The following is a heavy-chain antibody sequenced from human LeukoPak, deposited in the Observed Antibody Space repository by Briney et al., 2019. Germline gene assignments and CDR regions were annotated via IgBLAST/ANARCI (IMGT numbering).Heavy chain of an antibody. CDR2: MNPNSGNT. CDR3: AREEGVSGWYLRYYGMDV. J-gene: IGHJ6*02. CDR1: GYTFTSYD. V-gene: IGHV1-8*01. Sequence: ASVRVSCKASGYTFTSYDINWVRQATGQGLEWMGWMNPNSGNTGYAQKFQGRVTMTRDTSTSTVYMELSSLRSEDTAVYYCAREEGVSGWYLRYYGMDVWGQGTTVTVSS. D-gene: IGHD6-19*01.